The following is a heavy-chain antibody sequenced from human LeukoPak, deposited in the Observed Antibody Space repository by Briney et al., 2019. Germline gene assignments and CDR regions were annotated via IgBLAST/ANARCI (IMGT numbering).Heavy chain of an antibody. J-gene: IGHJ5*02. CDR2: IYTRGST. Sequence: SETLSLTCTVSGGSISSGDYYWSWIRQPAGKGLEWIGRIYTRGSTDYNPSLKSRVTISVHTSKNQFSLKLTSVTAADTAVYYCARENLEVVPAHWFDPWGQGTLVTVSS. CDR1: GGSISSGDYY. CDR3: ARENLEVVPAHWFDP. D-gene: IGHD1-1*01. V-gene: IGHV4-61*02.